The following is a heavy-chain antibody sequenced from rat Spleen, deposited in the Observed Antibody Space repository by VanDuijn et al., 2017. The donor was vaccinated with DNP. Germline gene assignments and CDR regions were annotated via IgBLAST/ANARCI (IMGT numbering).Heavy chain of an antibody. D-gene: IGHD1-2*01. J-gene: IGHJ3*01. CDR3: ATSDSYGFAS. CDR1: GFIFSNYW. V-gene: IGHV5-31*01. CDR2: ITNTGDST. Sequence: EVQLVESGGGLVQPGRSLKLSCVASGFIFSNYWMTWIRQAPGKGLEWVASITNTGDSTYYSDSVKGRFSLSRDNTKNTLYLQMDSLRSEDTATYFCATSDSYGFASWGQGTLVTVSS.